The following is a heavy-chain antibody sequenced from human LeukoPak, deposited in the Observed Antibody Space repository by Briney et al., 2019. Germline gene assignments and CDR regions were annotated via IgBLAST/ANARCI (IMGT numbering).Heavy chain of an antibody. CDR1: GVTFSSYW. D-gene: IGHD4-17*01. V-gene: IGHV3-7*01. J-gene: IGHJ4*02. Sequence: GGSLRLSCAASGVTFSSYWRRWVRQAPRKGRRRGANIKQEGSEKYYVDSVKGRFTISRDNAKNSLYLQMNSLRAEDTAVYYCARDDSDYGDYERFDYWGQGTLVTVSS. CDR2: IKQEGSEK. CDR3: ARDDSDYGDYERFDY.